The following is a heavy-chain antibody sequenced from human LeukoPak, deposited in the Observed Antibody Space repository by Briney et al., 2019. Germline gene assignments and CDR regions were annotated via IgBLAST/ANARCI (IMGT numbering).Heavy chain of an antibody. CDR2: INPNSGGT. D-gene: IGHD5-24*01. CDR3: ARGPWWGDGYNLPIDY. CDR1: GYTFTDYH. V-gene: IGHV1-2*04. Sequence: GASVKVSCKASGYTFTDYHMHWVRQAPGQGLEWMGWINPNSGGTNYAQKFQGWVTMTRDTSISTAYMELSRLRSDDTAVYYCARGPWWGDGYNLPIDYWGQGTLVTVSS. J-gene: IGHJ4*02.